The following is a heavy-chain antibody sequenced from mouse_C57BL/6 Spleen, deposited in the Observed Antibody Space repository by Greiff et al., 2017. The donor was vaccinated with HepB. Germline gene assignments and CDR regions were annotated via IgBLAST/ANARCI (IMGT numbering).Heavy chain of an antibody. J-gene: IGHJ1*03. D-gene: IGHD1-1*01. CDR3: TREDYGSSWGYFDV. V-gene: IGHV5-9-1*02. CDR2: ISSGGDYI. CDR1: GFTFSSYA. Sequence: EVQGVESGEGLVKPGGSLKLSCAASGFTFSSYAMSWVRQTPEKRLEWVAYISSGGDYIYYADTVKGRFTISRDNARNTLYLQMSSLKSEDTAMYYCTREDYGSSWGYFDVWGTGTTVTVSS.